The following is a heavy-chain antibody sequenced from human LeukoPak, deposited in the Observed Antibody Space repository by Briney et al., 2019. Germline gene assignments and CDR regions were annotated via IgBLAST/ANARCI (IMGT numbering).Heavy chain of an antibody. CDR1: GFTFSRYS. CDR3: TRLEVGATTR. V-gene: IGHV3-73*01. J-gene: IGHJ4*02. CDR2: IRSKANSYAT. D-gene: IGHD1-26*01. Sequence: GGSLRLSCAASGFTFSRYSMNWVRQTSGKGLEWVGRIRSKANSYATAYAASVKGRFTISRDDSKNTAYLQMNSLKTEDTAVYYRTRLEVGATTRWGQGTLVTVSS.